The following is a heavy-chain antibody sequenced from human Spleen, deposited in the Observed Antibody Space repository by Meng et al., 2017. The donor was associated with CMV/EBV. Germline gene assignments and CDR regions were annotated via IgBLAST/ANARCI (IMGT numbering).Heavy chain of an antibody. J-gene: IGHJ4*02. CDR2: IYYSGSI. CDR3: ARAEVAASPEFDY. V-gene: IGHV4-39*01. CDR1: GGSMRRTSSY. Sequence: SGGSMRRTSSYWGWIRQPPGKGLEWIGNIYYSGSINYNPSLRSRVIISVDTSKNQFSLQLSSVTAADTALYYCARAEVAASPEFDYWGQGTLVTVSS. D-gene: IGHD1-14*01.